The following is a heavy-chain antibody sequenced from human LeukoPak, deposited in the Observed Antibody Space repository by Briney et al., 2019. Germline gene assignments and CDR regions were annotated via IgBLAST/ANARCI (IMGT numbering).Heavy chain of an antibody. CDR3: ARDSTIPYYYYGMDV. V-gene: IGHV3-74*01. CDR1: GFTFSSHW. J-gene: IGHJ6*02. CDR2: INSDGSSI. Sequence: PGGSLRLSCAASGFTFSSHWMHWVRQAPGKGLVWVSRINSDGSSISYADSVKGRFTISRDNAKNTLYLQMNSLRAEDTAVYYCARDSTIPYYYYGMDVWGQGTTVTVSS. D-gene: IGHD5/OR15-5a*01.